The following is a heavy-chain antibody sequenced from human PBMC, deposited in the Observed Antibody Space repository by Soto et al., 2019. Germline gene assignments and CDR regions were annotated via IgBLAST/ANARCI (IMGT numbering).Heavy chain of an antibody. D-gene: IGHD2-2*01. CDR1: GFTFTSSA. V-gene: IGHV1-58*01. CDR3: AAGAGSVPAATYYYYGMDV. J-gene: IGHJ6*02. Sequence: SVKVSCKASGFTFTSSAVQWVRQARGQRLEWIGWIVVGSGNTNYAQKFQERVTITRDMSTSTAYMELSSLRSEGTAVYYCAAGAGSVPAATYYYYGMDVWGQGTTVTVSS. CDR2: IVVGSGNT.